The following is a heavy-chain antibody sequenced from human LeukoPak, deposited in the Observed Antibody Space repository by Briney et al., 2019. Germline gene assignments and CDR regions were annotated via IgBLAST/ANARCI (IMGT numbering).Heavy chain of an antibody. D-gene: IGHD3-10*01. CDR3: ARGRKGGSAL. Sequence: GRSLRLSCAASGFTFSNYGMHWVRQAPGKGLEWVAVISYDGSNKYYADSVKGRFTISRDNSKNTLYLQMNSLRAEDTAVYYCARGRKGGSALWGQGTLVTVSS. CDR2: ISYDGSNK. J-gene: IGHJ4*02. CDR1: GFTFSNYG. V-gene: IGHV3-30*03.